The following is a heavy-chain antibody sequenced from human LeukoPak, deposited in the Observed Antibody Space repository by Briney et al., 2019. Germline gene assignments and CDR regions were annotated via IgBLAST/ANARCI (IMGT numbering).Heavy chain of an antibody. Sequence: GASVKVSCKASGGTFSSYAISWVRQAPGQGLEWMGGIIPIFGTANYAQKFQGRVTITTDESSSTAYMELSSLRSEDTAVYYCARTDNWSVPFDYWGQGTLVTVSS. J-gene: IGHJ4*02. CDR2: IIPIFGTA. D-gene: IGHD1-20*01. V-gene: IGHV1-69*05. CDR3: ARTDNWSVPFDY. CDR1: GGTFSSYA.